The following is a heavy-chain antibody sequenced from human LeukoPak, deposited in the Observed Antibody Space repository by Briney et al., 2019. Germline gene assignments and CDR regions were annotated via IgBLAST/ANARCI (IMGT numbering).Heavy chain of an antibody. CDR3: ARSAEYSSGWYVSRRPPYYYYYYMDV. J-gene: IGHJ6*03. Sequence: SETLSLTCTVSGGSISSYYWSWIRQPPGKGLEWIGYIYYSGSTNYNPSLKSRVTISVDTSKNQFSLKLSSVTAADTAVYYCARSAEYSSGWYVSRRPPYYYYYYMDVWGKGTTVTVSS. V-gene: IGHV4-59*01. CDR1: GGSISSYY. D-gene: IGHD6-19*01. CDR2: IYYSGST.